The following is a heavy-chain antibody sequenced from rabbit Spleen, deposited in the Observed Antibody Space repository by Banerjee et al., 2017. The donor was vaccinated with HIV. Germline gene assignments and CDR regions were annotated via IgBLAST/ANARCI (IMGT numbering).Heavy chain of an antibody. V-gene: IGHV1S40*01. CDR3: ARAGEGGDGYLNL. D-gene: IGHD5-1*01. J-gene: IGHJ4*01. Sequence: QSLEESGGDLVKPGASLTLTCTASGFSFSSSYYMCWVRQAPGKGLEWIACIYGGSSGRTYYASWAKGQFTISKTSSTTVTLQMTSLTVADTATYFCARAGEGGDGYLNLWGQGTLVTVS. CDR2: IYGGSSGRT. CDR1: GFSFSSSYY.